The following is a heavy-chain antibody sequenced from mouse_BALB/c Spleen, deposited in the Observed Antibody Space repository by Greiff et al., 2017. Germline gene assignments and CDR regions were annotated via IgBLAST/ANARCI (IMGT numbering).Heavy chain of an antibody. CDR2: IYPGNVNT. CDR3: AREGSYAFAY. V-gene: IGHV1S56*01. D-gene: IGHD1-1*01. J-gene: IGHJ3*01. Sequence: QVQLQQSGPELVKPGASVRISCKASGYTFTSYYIHWVKQRPGQGLEWIGWIYPGNVNTKYNEKFKGKATLTADKSSSTAYMQLSSLTSEDSAVYFCAREGSYAFAYWGQGTLVTVSA. CDR1: GYTFTSYY.